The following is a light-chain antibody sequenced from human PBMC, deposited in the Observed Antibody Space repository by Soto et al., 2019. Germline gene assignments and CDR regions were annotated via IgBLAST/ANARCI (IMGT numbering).Light chain of an antibody. CDR3: QQGHSTPYT. CDR2: AAS. CDR1: QGISSY. J-gene: IGKJ2*01. V-gene: IGKV1-8*01. Sequence: AIRMTQSPSSFSASTGDRVTITCRASQGISSYLAWYQQKPGKAPKLLVYAASTLQYGVPSRFSGSGSGTDFTLTISCLQSEDFATYFCQQGHSTPYTFGQGT.